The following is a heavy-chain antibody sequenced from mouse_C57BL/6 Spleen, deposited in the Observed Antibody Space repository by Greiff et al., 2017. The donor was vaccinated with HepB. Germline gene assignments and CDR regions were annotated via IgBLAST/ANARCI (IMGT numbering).Heavy chain of an antibody. CDR3: TNYDYAWFAY. D-gene: IGHD2-4*01. V-gene: IGHV5-9-1*02. Sequence: EVKLVESGEGLVKPGGSLKLSCAASGFTFSSYAMSWVRQTPEKRLEWVAYISSGGDYIYYADTVKGRFTISRDNARNTLYLQMSSLKSEDTAMYYCTNYDYAWFAYWGQGTLVTVSA. J-gene: IGHJ3*01. CDR1: GFTFSSYA. CDR2: ISSGGDYI.